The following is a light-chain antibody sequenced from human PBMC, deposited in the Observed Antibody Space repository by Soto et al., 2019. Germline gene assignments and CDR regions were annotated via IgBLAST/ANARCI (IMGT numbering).Light chain of an antibody. V-gene: IGKV3D-15*01. Sequence: ETVMTQSPATLSVSPGERATLSSRASQSVRSNLAWYQQKPGQTPRLLIYGASTRASGIPARFSGSGYGTEFTLTISSLQSADFAVYYCQQYNNWPRTFGQGTKVEIK. J-gene: IGKJ1*01. CDR2: GAS. CDR3: QQYNNWPRT. CDR1: QSVRSN.